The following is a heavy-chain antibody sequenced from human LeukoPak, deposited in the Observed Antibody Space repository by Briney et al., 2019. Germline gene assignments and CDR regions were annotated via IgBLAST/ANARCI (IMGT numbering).Heavy chain of an antibody. CDR1: GDSFSSHY. CDR2: ISHIGRT. Sequence: PSETLSLTCAVSGDSFSSHYWTWIRQSPGTGLEWIGYISHIGRTNYNPSLKSRVTISIDTPKNQFSLKLSSVTAADTAVYYCARDLVTVTKGFDIWGQGTMVSVSS. D-gene: IGHD4-17*01. J-gene: IGHJ3*02. CDR3: ARDLVTVTKGFDI. V-gene: IGHV4-59*11.